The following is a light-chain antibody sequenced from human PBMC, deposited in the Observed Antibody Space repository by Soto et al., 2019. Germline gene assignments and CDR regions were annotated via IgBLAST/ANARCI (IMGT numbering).Light chain of an antibody. V-gene: IGLV1-40*01. J-gene: IGLJ1*01. CDR3: QSYDTRLXAYV. CDR1: SSNIGAGYD. CDR2: ANT. Sequence: QSFLTQPPSVSGSPVQRVTISCTGSSSNIGAGYDVHWYQQLPGTAPKLLIFANTFRPSGVPDRVSGSKSVTSGSLAITGLQDEDDADYYRQSYDTRLXAYVFGTGTKVXV.